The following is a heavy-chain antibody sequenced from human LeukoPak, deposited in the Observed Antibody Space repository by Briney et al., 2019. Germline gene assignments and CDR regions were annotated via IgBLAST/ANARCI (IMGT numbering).Heavy chain of an antibody. Sequence: PGGPLRLSCAASGFTFSSYSMNWVRQAPGKGLEWVSSISSSSSYIYYADSVKGRFTISRDNAKNSLYLQMNSLRAEDTAVYYCARETYYYDSSGKRGMFDPWGQGTLVTVSS. V-gene: IGHV3-21*01. CDR2: ISSSSSYI. J-gene: IGHJ5*02. CDR3: ARETYYYDSSGKRGMFDP. CDR1: GFTFSSYS. D-gene: IGHD3-22*01.